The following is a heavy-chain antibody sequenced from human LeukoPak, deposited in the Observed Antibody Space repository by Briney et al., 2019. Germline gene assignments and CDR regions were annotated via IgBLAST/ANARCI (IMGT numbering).Heavy chain of an antibody. Sequence: PGGSLRLSCAASGFTFSSYGMHWVRQAPGKGLEWVAFIRYDGSNKYYADSVKGRFTISRDNSKNTLYLQMNSLRSEDTAVYYCARSGFGSGISFDLWGQGTLVTVSS. CDR1: GFTFSSYG. V-gene: IGHV3-30*02. J-gene: IGHJ5*02. CDR3: ARSGFGSGISFDL. D-gene: IGHD3-10*01. CDR2: IRYDGSNK.